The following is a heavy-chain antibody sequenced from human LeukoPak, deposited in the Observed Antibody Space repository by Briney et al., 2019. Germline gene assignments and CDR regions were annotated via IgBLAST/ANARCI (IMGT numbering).Heavy chain of an antibody. CDR2: INPNSGGT. CDR3: ARGDGYNYHFDY. V-gene: IGHV1-2*02. CDR1: GYTFTAYS. J-gene: IGHJ4*02. D-gene: IGHD5-24*01. Sequence: ASVKVSCKASGYTFTAYSMHWVRQAPGQGLEWMGWINPNSGGTNYAQKFQGRVTMTRDTSISTAYMELSRLRSDDTAVYYCARGDGYNYHFDYWGQGTLVTVSS.